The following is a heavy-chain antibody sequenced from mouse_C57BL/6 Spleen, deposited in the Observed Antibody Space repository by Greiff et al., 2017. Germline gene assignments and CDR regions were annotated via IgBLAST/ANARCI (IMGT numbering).Heavy chain of an antibody. Sequence: VQLQQSGAELVKPGASVKISCKASGYAFSSYWMNWVKQRPGKGLEWIGQIYPGDGDTNYNGKFKGKATLTADKSSSTAYMQLSSLTSEDSAVYFCARSTYYSNYEGYCDVWGTGTTVTVSS. V-gene: IGHV1-80*01. CDR2: IYPGDGDT. J-gene: IGHJ1*03. D-gene: IGHD2-5*01. CDR3: ARSTYYSNYEGYCDV. CDR1: GYAFSSYW.